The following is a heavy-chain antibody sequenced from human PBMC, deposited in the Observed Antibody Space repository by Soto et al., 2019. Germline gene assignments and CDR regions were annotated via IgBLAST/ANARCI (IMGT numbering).Heavy chain of an antibody. J-gene: IGHJ4*02. CDR1: GFTFDDYA. Sequence: EVHLVESGGALVQPGRSLRLSCAASGFTFDDYAMHWVRQPPGKGLEWVSGISWNGATIDYADSVKGRFTISRDNAKNSLDLQMNSLRADDTALYFCARDHCSGGACYVDYWGQGNLVTVSS. CDR3: ARDHCSGGACYVDY. D-gene: IGHD2-15*01. V-gene: IGHV3-9*01. CDR2: ISWNGATI.